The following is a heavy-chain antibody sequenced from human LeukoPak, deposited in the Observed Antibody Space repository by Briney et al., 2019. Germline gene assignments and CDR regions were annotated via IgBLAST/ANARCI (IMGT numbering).Heavy chain of an antibody. Sequence: GESLKISCKGSGYSFTSYWIGWVRQMPGKALEWMGIIYPGDFDTRYIPSFQGQVTISADKSISTAYLQWSSLKASDTAMYYCARQTYYDSSGPIDYWGQGTLVTVSS. D-gene: IGHD3-22*01. V-gene: IGHV5-51*01. CDR2: IYPGDFDT. CDR1: GYSFTSYW. CDR3: ARQTYYDSSGPIDY. J-gene: IGHJ4*02.